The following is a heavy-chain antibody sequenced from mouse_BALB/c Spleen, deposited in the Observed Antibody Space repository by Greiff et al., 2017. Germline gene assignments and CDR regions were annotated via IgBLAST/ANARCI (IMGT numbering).Heavy chain of an antibody. D-gene: IGHD2-10*02. Sequence: EVQLQQSGPELVKPGASVKIPCKASGYTFTDYNMDWVKQSHGKSLEWIGDINPNNGGTIYNQKFKGKATLTVDKSSSTAYMELRSLTSEDTAVYYCARGKYGNYPYAMDYWGQGTSVTVSS. V-gene: IGHV1-18*01. CDR1: GYTFTDYN. J-gene: IGHJ4*01. CDR3: ARGKYGNYPYAMDY. CDR2: INPNNGGT.